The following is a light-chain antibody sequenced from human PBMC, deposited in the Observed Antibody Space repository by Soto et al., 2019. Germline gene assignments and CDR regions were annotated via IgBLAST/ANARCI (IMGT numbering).Light chain of an antibody. CDR3: AAWDDSLNGRV. J-gene: IGLJ1*01. CDR1: SSNIGSNT. Sequence: QSVLTQPPSASGTPGQRVTISCSGSSSNIGSNTVNWYQQLPGTAPKLLIYSNNQRPSGVPDRFSGSKSGTSASLAISGLQSEDEDDYDCAAWDDSLNGRVFGTGTKVTVL. CDR2: SNN. V-gene: IGLV1-44*01.